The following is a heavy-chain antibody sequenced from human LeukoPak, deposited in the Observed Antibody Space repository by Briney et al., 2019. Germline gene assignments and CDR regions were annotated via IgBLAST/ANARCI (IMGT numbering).Heavy chain of an antibody. CDR1: GGSFSGYY. D-gene: IGHD2-15*01. CDR2: INHSGST. J-gene: IGHJ3*02. V-gene: IGHV4-34*01. CDR3: ARADNLRPWGYCSGGSCYRLRWPAFDI. Sequence: SETLSLTCAVYGGSFSGYYWSWIRQPPGKGLEWIGEINHSGSTNYNPSLKSRVTISVDTSKNQFSLKLSSVTAADTAVYYCARADNLRPWGYCSGGSCYRLRWPAFDIWGQGTMVTVSS.